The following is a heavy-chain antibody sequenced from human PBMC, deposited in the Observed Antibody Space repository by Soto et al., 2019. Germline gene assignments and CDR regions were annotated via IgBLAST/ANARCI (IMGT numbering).Heavy chain of an antibody. CDR3: ASPSMGGYCSGGSCPPSDNLYYYYGMYV. Sequence: QVQLVQSGAEVKKPGSSVKVSCKASGGTFSSYTISWVRQAPGQGLEWMGRIIPILGIANYAQKFQGRVTITADKSTSTAYMGLSSLRSEDTGVYYCASPSMGGYCSGGSCPPSDNLYYYYGMYVWGQGTTVTVSS. J-gene: IGHJ6*02. CDR2: IIPILGIA. D-gene: IGHD2-15*01. V-gene: IGHV1-69*02. CDR1: GGTFSSYT.